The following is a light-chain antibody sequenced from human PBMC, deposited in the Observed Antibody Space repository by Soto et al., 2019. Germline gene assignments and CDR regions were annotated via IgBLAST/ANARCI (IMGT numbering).Light chain of an antibody. J-gene: IGKJ2*02. CDR2: TLS. CDR3: MQRIEFPCT. Sequence: DLVMTQTPLSLPVTPGEPASISCRSSQSLLDSDDGNTYLDWYLQKPGQSPQLLIYTLSYRASGAQDRFSGSGSGTDFTLKISRVEAEDVGVYYCMQRIEFPCTFGQGTKLEIK. V-gene: IGKV2-40*01. CDR1: QSLLDSDDGNTY.